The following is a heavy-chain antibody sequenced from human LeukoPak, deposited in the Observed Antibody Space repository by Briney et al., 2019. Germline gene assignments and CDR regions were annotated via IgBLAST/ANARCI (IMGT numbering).Heavy chain of an antibody. Sequence: GGTLRLSCEASGFNFNIYGMNWVRQAPGKGLQWVSNIGGRDDATYYADSVKGRFTISRDNFKNTVYLEMSNLRIEDTAIYYCAKSLWGTSGCTDYWGQGTLVTVSS. CDR1: GFNFNIYG. V-gene: IGHV3-23*01. J-gene: IGHJ4*02. D-gene: IGHD2-15*01. CDR2: IGGRDDAT. CDR3: AKSLWGTSGCTDY.